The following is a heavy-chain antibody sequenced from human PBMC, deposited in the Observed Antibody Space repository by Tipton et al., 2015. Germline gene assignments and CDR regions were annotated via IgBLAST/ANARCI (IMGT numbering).Heavy chain of an antibody. Sequence: TLSLTCAVSAYSISTDYYWVWIRQPPGKGLEWIGSLSYSGKTDYNPPLRSRVTISVDTSKNQFSLRLSSVTAADTAIYYCARSLFPETAGLENWFDPWGQGTLVTVSP. D-gene: IGHD6-13*01. V-gene: IGHV4-38-2*01. CDR3: ARSLFPETAGLENWFDP. CDR1: AYSISTDYY. J-gene: IGHJ5*02. CDR2: LSYSGKT.